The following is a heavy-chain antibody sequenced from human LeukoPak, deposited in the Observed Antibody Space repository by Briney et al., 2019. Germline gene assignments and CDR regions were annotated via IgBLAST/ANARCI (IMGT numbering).Heavy chain of an antibody. CDR3: ARAEGSGSSFDY. J-gene: IGHJ4*02. Sequence: TGGSLRLSCVASGFPFRSFSMNWVRQAPGKGLEWVSSISSSSTYIYYADSVKGRFTIPRDNAKNSLYLQMNSLRVEDTAVYYCARAEGSGSSFDYWGQGTLVTVPS. CDR1: GFPFRSFS. CDR2: ISSSSTYI. D-gene: IGHD3-10*01. V-gene: IGHV3-21*01.